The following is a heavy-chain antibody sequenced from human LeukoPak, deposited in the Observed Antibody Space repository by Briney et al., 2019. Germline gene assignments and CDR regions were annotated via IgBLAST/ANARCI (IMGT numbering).Heavy chain of an antibody. J-gene: IGHJ4*02. V-gene: IGHV4-34*01. CDR3: ARGPRGSYDYYFDY. CDR2: INHSGGT. CDR1: GGSFSGYY. D-gene: IGHD1-26*01. Sequence: SETLSLTCAVYGGSFSGYYWSWIRQPPGKGLEWIGEINHSGGTNYNPSLKSRVTISVDTSKNQFSLKLSSVTAADTAVYYCARGPRGSYDYYFDYWGQGTLVTVSS.